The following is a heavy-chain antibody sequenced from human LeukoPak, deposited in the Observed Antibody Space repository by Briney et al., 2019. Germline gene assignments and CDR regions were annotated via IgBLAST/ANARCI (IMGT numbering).Heavy chain of an antibody. J-gene: IGHJ5*02. CDR2: IYYSGST. D-gene: IGHD6-19*01. CDR1: GGSISGGGYY. CDR3: ARGVGSGWYWFDP. V-gene: IGHV4-31*03. Sequence: SQTLSLTCTVSGGSISGGGYYWSWIRQHPGKGLEWIGYIYYSGSTYYNPSLKSRVTISVDTSKNQFSLKLSSVTAADTAVYYCARGVGSGWYWFDPWGQGTLVTVSS.